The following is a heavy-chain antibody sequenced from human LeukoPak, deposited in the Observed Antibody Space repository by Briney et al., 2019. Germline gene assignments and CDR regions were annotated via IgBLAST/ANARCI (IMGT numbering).Heavy chain of an antibody. V-gene: IGHV4-31*03. Sequence: PSQTLSLTCTVSGGSISSGGYYWSWIRQHPGTGLEWIGYIYYSGSTYYNPSLKSRVTMSVDTSKNQFPLKLSSVTAADTAVYYCARDWKSTNYYGMDVWGQGTTVTVSS. J-gene: IGHJ6*02. CDR2: IYYSGST. D-gene: IGHD1-1*01. CDR3: ARDWKSTNYYGMDV. CDR1: GGSISSGGYY.